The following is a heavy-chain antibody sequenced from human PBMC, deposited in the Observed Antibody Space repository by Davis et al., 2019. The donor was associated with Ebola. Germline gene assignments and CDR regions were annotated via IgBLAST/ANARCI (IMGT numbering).Heavy chain of an antibody. Sequence: ASVKVSCKASRYTFTGSYMLRLRHAPGQRLEWMGRIDPNSGGTNYAQKFQDRVTMTRDTSISTAYMELGRLTSDDTAVYYCASRPGGSSAWPNWFDPWGQGTLVTVSS. V-gene: IGHV1-2*06. D-gene: IGHD6-19*01. CDR3: ASRPGGSSAWPNWFDP. CDR2: IDPNSGGT. CDR1: RYTFTGSY. J-gene: IGHJ5*02.